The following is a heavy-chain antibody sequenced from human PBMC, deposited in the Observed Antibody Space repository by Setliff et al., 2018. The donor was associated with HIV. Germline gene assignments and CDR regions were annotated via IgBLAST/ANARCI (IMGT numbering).Heavy chain of an antibody. CDR3: ASGREQGLRHAFDI. V-gene: IGHV3-21*01. Sequence: SCAASGFSFSSYSMNWVRQAPGKGLEWVSSISSGTRYYADSVKGRFTISRDNVKNALYLQMNSLRAEDTAVYYCASGREQGLRHAFDIWGQGAMVTVSS. D-gene: IGHD4-17*01. J-gene: IGHJ3*02. CDR2: ISSGTRY. CDR1: GFSFSSYS.